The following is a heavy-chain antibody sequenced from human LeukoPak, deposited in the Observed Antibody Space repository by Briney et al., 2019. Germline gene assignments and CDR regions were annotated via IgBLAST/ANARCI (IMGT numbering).Heavy chain of an antibody. CDR2: ISGSGGST. CDR1: GFTFSSYA. J-gene: IGHJ4*02. Sequence: GRSLRLSCAASGFTFSSYAMSWVRQAPGKGLEWVSAISGSGGSTYYADSVKGRFTISRDNSKNTLYLQMNSLRAEDTAVYYCGKGGGYCSGGSCYSPPYWGQGTLVTVSS. V-gene: IGHV3-23*01. D-gene: IGHD2-15*01. CDR3: GKGGGYCSGGSCYSPPY.